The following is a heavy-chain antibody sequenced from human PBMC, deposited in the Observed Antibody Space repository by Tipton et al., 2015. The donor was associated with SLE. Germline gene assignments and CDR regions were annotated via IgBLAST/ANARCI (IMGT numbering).Heavy chain of an antibody. V-gene: IGHV3-53*05. Sequence: SLRLSCAASGFTFSSYAMSWVRQAPGKGLEWVSVIYSGGSTYYADSVKGRFTISRDNSKNTLYLQMNSLRAEDTAVYYCAGKRGMDVWGQGTTVTVSS. J-gene: IGHJ6*02. CDR2: IYSGGST. CDR3: AGKRGMDV. CDR1: GFTFSSYA.